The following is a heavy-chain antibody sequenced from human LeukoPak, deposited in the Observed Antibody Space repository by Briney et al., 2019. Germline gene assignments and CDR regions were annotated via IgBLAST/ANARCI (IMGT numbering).Heavy chain of an antibody. Sequence: ASVKVSCKASGYTFTSYGISWVRQAPGQGLEWMGWISAYNGNTNYAQKLQGRVTMTTDTSTSTAYMELRSLRSDDTAVYYCARDVLITFVGVIVIRYFDYWGQGTLVTVSS. D-gene: IGHD3-16*02. V-gene: IGHV1-18*01. CDR3: ARDVLITFVGVIVIRYFDY. CDR2: ISAYNGNT. CDR1: GYTFTSYG. J-gene: IGHJ4*02.